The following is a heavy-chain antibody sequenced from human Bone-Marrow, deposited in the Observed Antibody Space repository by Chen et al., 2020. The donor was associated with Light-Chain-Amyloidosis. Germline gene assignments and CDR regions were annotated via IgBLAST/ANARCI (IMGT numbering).Heavy chain of an antibody. D-gene: IGHD5-12*01. CDR1: GFTFSSYA. Sequence: QVQLVESGGGVVQPGRSLRLSCAASGFTFSSYAMHWVRQAPGKGLECVAVISYDGSNKYYADSVKGRFTISRDNSKNTLYLQMNSLRAEDTAVYYCARAPGYDFPFDYWGQGTLVTVSS. CDR2: ISYDGSNK. CDR3: ARAPGYDFPFDY. V-gene: IGHV3-30-3*01. J-gene: IGHJ4*02.